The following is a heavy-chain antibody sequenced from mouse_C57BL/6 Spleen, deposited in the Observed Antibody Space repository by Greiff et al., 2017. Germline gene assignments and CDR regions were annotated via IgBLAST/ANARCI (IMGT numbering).Heavy chain of an antibody. D-gene: IGHD1-1*01. Sequence: EVKLMESGGGLVQPGGSLSLSCAASGFTFTDYYMSWVRQPPGKALEWLGFIRNKANGYTYEYSASVKGRFTISRDNSQSILYLQMNALRAEDSATYYCTRYTTVVATDWYFDVWGTGTTVTVSS. CDR2: IRNKANGYTY. V-gene: IGHV7-3*01. J-gene: IGHJ1*03. CDR1: GFTFTDYY. CDR3: TRYTTVVATDWYFDV.